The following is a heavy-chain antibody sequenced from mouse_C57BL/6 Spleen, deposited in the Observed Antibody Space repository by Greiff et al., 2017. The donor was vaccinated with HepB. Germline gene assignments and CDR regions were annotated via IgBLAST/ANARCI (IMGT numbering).Heavy chain of an antibody. Sequence: QVQLQQPGAELVMPGASVKLSCKASGYTFTSYWMHWVKQRPGQGLEWIGEIDPSDSYTNYNQKFKGKSTLTVDKSSSTAYMQLSSLTSEDSAVYYCARRDYGSSPFAYWGQGTLVTVSA. CDR3: ARRDYGSSPFAY. D-gene: IGHD1-1*01. V-gene: IGHV1-69*01. CDR1: GYTFTSYW. J-gene: IGHJ3*01. CDR2: IDPSDSYT.